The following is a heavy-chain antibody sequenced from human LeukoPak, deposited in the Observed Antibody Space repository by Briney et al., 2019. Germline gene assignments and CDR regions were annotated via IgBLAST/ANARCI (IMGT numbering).Heavy chain of an antibody. Sequence: GGSLSLSCAASGFTFSSYSMNWVRQAPGKGLEWVSSISSSSSYIYYADSVKGRFTISRDNAKNSLYLQMNSLRAEDTAVYYCARGPVWSGNYYMDVWGKGAPVTVSS. CDR2: ISSSSSYI. V-gene: IGHV3-21*01. D-gene: IGHD3-3*01. CDR3: ARGPVWSGNYYMDV. J-gene: IGHJ6*03. CDR1: GFTFSSYS.